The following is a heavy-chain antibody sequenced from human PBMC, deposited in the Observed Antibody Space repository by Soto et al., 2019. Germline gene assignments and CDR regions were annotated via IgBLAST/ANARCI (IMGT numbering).Heavy chain of an antibody. CDR1: GYSFADYY. D-gene: IGHD3-3*01. CDR3: ATGVIFGVVVRWFVP. CDR2: FDPEDGET. J-gene: IGHJ5*02. Sequence: ASVKVSCKASGYSFADYYVQWVRQAPGKGLEWMGGFDPEDGETIYAQKFQGRVTMTEDTSTDTAYMELSSLRSEDTAVYYCATGVIFGVVVRWFVPWGQGTLVTVSS. V-gene: IGHV1-24*01.